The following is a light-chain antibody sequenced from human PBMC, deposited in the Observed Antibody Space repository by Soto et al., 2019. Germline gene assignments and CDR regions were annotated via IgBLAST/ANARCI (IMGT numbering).Light chain of an antibody. V-gene: IGKV3-15*01. J-gene: IGKJ4*01. CDR3: QHYNSWPLT. CDR1: QSVYSN. Sequence: EVLMTQSPATLSVSPGERVTLSCRASQSVYSNLAWYQQKPGQAPRLLIYGAPTRATGLPARFSGSGSGTVFTPTISILQAEDLAVYCWQHYNSWPLTFGGGTKVEIK. CDR2: GAP.